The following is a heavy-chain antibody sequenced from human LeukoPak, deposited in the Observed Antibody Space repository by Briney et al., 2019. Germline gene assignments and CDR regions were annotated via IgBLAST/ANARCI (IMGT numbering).Heavy chain of an antibody. CDR1: GFTFSSYA. Sequence: SGGSLRLSCAASGFTFSSYAMHWVRQAPGKGLEWVAVISYDGSNKYYADSVKGRFTISRDNSKNTLYLQMNSLRAEDTAVYYCAKDILDVVVVAATLLISGFDYWGQGTLVTVSS. CDR2: ISYDGSNK. V-gene: IGHV3-30*04. CDR3: AKDILDVVVVAATLLISGFDY. J-gene: IGHJ4*02. D-gene: IGHD2-15*01.